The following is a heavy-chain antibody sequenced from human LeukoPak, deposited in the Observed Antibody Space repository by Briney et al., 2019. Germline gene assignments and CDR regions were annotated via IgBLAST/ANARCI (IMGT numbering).Heavy chain of an antibody. V-gene: IGHV3-7*01. CDR3: AREEGGRLGIDYYFDY. D-gene: IGHD7-27*01. J-gene: IGHJ4*02. CDR2: IKQDGSEK. Sequence: PGGSLRLSCAASGFTFSNYWMSWVRQAPGKGLEWVANIKQDGSEKYYVDSLKGRFTISRDNAKNSLYLQMNSLRAEDTAVYYCAREEGGRLGIDYYFDYWGQGTLVTVSS. CDR1: GFTFSNYW.